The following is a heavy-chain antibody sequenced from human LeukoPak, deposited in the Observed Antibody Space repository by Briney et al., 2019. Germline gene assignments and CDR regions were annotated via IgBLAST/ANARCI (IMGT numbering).Heavy chain of an antibody. Sequence: SETLSLTFPVSGGSISSSSYYWGWVRQPPGEGVEGVWSIYYSGSTYYNPSLKSRVTISVDTSKNQFSLKLSSVTAADTAVYYCARHILRGSRSWYYFDYWGQGTLVTVSS. D-gene: IGHD6-13*01. CDR2: IYYSGST. CDR1: GGSISSSSYY. J-gene: IGHJ4*02. V-gene: IGHV4-39*01. CDR3: ARHILRGSRSWYYFDY.